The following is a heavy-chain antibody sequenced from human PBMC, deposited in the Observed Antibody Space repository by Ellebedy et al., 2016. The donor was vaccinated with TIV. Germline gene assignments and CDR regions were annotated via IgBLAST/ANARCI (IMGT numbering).Heavy chain of an antibody. Sequence: SVKVSXKASGGTFSSYAISWVRQAPGQGLEWMGGIIPIFGTANYAQKFQGRVTITADESTSTAYMELSSLRSEDTAVYYCAREPLRSTNQDAFDIWGQGTMVTVSS. J-gene: IGHJ3*02. CDR1: GGTFSSYA. V-gene: IGHV1-69*13. CDR3: AREPLRSTNQDAFDI. D-gene: IGHD1-14*01. CDR2: IIPIFGTA.